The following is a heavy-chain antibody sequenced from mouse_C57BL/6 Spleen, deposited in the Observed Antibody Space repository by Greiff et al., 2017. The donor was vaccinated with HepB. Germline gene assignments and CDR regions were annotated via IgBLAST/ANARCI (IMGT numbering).Heavy chain of an antibody. Sequence: EVQLVESGGGLVKPGGSLKLSCAASGFTFSSYAMSWVRQTPEKRLEWVATISDGGSYTYYPDNVKGRFTISRDNAKNNLYLQMSHLKSEDTAMYYCARGGEIYYDYDGYYFDYWGQGTTLTVSS. J-gene: IGHJ2*01. CDR3: ARGGEIYYDYDGYYFDY. V-gene: IGHV5-4*01. CDR2: ISDGGSYT. D-gene: IGHD2-4*01. CDR1: GFTFSSYA.